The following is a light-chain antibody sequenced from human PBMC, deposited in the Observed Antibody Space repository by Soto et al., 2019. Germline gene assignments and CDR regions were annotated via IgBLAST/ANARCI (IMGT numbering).Light chain of an antibody. V-gene: IGLV2-8*01. CDR1: SSDVGGYNY. CDR3: SSYGGSNNLI. J-gene: IGLJ2*01. Sequence: QSVLTQPPSASGSPGQSVTISCTGTSSDVGGYNYVSWYQQHPGKVPKLMIYEVNKRPSGVPDRFPGSKSGNTASLTVSGLQAEDEADYYCSSYGGSNNLIFGGGTKLTVL. CDR2: EVN.